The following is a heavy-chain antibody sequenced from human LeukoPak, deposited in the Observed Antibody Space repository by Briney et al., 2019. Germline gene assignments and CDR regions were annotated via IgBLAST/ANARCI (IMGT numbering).Heavy chain of an antibody. D-gene: IGHD2-2*01. V-gene: IGHV1-2*02. Sequence: GASVKVSCKASGYTFTDYYMHWVRQAPGQGFEWMGWINPNDGDTNYAQKFQGRVTMTRDTSISTAHMEGSRLRSADTAVYYCAGANFLYCSSTTCLFDYWGQGTLVTVSS. CDR1: GYTFTDYY. CDR2: INPNDGDT. CDR3: AGANFLYCSSTTCLFDY. J-gene: IGHJ4*02.